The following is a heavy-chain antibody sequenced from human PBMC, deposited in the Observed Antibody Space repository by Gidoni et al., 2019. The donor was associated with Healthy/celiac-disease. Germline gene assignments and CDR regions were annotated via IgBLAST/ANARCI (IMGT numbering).Heavy chain of an antibody. CDR1: GYTFTSYD. CDR3: ARSIAVAGNDAFDI. CDR2: MNPNSGNT. J-gene: IGHJ3*02. V-gene: IGHV1-8*01. D-gene: IGHD6-19*01. Sequence: QVQLVQSGAEVKKPGASVQVSCKASGYTFTSYDINWVRQATGQGLEWMGWMNPNSGNTGYAQKFQGRVTMTRNTSISTAYMELSSLRSEDTAVYYCARSIAVAGNDAFDIWGQGTMVTVSS.